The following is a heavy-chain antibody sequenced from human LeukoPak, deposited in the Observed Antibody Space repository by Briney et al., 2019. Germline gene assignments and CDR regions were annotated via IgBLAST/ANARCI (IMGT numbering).Heavy chain of an antibody. CDR1: VGSISRNNYY. Sequence: PSETLSLTCTVSVGSISRNNYYWDWIRQPPGKGLEYIGSIYYSGSTYNTPSLKSRVTISVDTSKNQCSLKLSSVTATDAAVYYWARHRGSSSNFDYWSQGTLVTVSS. CDR3: ARHRGSSSNFDY. CDR2: IYYSGST. D-gene: IGHD6-6*01. V-gene: IGHV4-39*01. J-gene: IGHJ4*02.